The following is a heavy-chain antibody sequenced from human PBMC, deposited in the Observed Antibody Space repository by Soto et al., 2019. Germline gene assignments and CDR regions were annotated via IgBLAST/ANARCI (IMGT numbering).Heavy chain of an antibody. V-gene: IGHV4-59*01. CDR1: GDSISSYY. D-gene: IGHD3-3*01. CDR2: IYYSGST. Sequence: SETLSLTCTVSGDSISSYYWSWIRQPPGKGLEWIGHIYYSGSTKYKPSLKSRVTISVDTSKNQFSLKLSSVTAADTAVYYSARDGGRYYAMDVWGQGTTVTVSS. CDR3: ARDGGRYYAMDV. J-gene: IGHJ6*02.